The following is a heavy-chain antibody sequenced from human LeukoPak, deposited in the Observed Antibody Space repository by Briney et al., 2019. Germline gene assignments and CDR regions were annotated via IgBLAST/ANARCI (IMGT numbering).Heavy chain of an antibody. CDR1: GFTFSSSW. Sequence: GGSLRLSCAASGFTFSSSWMTWVRQAPGKGLEWVASINQDGGEIHYVDSVKGRFTISRDNSKNTLYLQMNSLRAEDTAVYYCARDLSAQLWPPGWFDPWGQGTLVTVSS. CDR2: INQDGGEI. D-gene: IGHD5-18*01. V-gene: IGHV3-7*01. CDR3: ARDLSAQLWPPGWFDP. J-gene: IGHJ5*02.